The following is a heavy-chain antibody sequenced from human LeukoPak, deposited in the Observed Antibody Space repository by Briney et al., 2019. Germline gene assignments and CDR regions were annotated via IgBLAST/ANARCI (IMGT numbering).Heavy chain of an antibody. Sequence: PGGSLRLSCAASGFIFSSYEMNWVRQAPGKGLEWVAFISFSGNSIYYADSVKGRFTISRDNARNSLYLQMNSLRAEDTAIYYCATEQEGRRAAFDYWGQGTLVTVSS. CDR2: ISFSGNSI. CDR3: ATEQEGRRAAFDY. V-gene: IGHV3-48*03. CDR1: GFIFSSYE. J-gene: IGHJ4*02. D-gene: IGHD1/OR15-1a*01.